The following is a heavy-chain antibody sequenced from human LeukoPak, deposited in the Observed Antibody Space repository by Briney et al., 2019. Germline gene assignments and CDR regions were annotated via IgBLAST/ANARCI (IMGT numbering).Heavy chain of an antibody. J-gene: IGHJ4*02. D-gene: IGHD3-22*01. CDR2: IYYSGST. CDR3: GRGGYYDSSGLTSYYYGLDV. V-gene: IGHV4-59*11. Sequence: SETLSLTCTVSSGSISSHYWSWIRQPPGKGLEWIGYIYYSGSTDYNPSLKSRVTISVDTSKNQFSLKLGSVTAADTAVYYCGRGGYYDSSGLTSYYYGLDVWGQGTLVTVSS. CDR1: SGSISSHY.